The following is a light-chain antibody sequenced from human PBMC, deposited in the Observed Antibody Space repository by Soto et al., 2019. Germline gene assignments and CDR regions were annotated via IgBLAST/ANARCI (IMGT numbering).Light chain of an antibody. V-gene: IGKV1-5*01. CDR1: QSINAC. CDR2: DVS. J-gene: IGKJ1*01. CDR3: QQYHRYST. Sequence: DIQMTQAPSTISASVGDRVTITCRASQSINACLAWYQQKPGKAPKLLIYDVSTLDSGVPSRFSGSASGTEFTLTISSLESDDFATYYCQQYHRYSTFGQGTRVDIK.